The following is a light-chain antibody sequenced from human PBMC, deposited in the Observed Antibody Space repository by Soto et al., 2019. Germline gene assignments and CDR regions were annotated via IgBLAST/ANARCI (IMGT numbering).Light chain of an antibody. V-gene: IGKV3-15*01. J-gene: IGKJ1*01. CDR1: QTVDNS. Sequence: EIVMTQSPATLSVSPGERATLSCRASQTVDNSLAWYQQRPGQAPRLLIYGASTRATGVPARFSGSGSGTEFILTISNLQSEDFAVYYCHQYNNWWTFGQGTKVEIK. CDR2: GAS. CDR3: HQYNNWWT.